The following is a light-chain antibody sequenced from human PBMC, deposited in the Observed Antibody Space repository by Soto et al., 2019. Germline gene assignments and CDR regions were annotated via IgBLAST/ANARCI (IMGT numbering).Light chain of an antibody. CDR3: QQYGSSGT. J-gene: IGKJ1*01. CDR2: GAS. CDR1: QSVSNNY. V-gene: IGKV3-20*01. Sequence: EILLTQSPCTLSLSPGERATLSCGASQSVSNNYLAWYQQKPGHAPSPLIYGASNRATGIPDRLSGSGSGTDFTLTISRPEPEDFPVYYCQQYGSSGTFGQGTKVDTK.